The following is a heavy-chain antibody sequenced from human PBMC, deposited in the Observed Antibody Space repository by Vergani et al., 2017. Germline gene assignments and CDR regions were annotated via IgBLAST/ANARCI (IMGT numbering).Heavy chain of an antibody. CDR2: ISSSSGYL. CDR1: GFTFSSYS. CDR3: ARSAPGSSSWVLFPD. Sequence: EVQLVESGGGLVKPGGSLRLSCAASGFTFSSYSMNWVRQAPGKGLEWVSSISSSSGYLYYADSVKGRFTISRDNAKNSLYLQMNSLRAEDTAVYYCARSAPGSSSWVLFPDWGQGTLVTVSS. V-gene: IGHV3-21*01. J-gene: IGHJ4*02. D-gene: IGHD6-13*01.